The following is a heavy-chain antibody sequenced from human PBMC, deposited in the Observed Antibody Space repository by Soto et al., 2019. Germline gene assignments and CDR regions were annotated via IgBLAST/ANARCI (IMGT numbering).Heavy chain of an antibody. J-gene: IGHJ4*02. Sequence: SGPTLVKPTQTLTLTCTFSGFSLSTSGVGVGWIRQPPGKALEWLALIYWNDDKRYSPSLKSRLTITKDTSKNQVVLTMTNMDPVDTATYYCAHTVVGATTLAYFDYWGQGTLVTVSS. CDR2: IYWNDDK. V-gene: IGHV2-5*01. CDR3: AHTVVGATTLAYFDY. CDR1: GFSLSTSGVG. D-gene: IGHD1-26*01.